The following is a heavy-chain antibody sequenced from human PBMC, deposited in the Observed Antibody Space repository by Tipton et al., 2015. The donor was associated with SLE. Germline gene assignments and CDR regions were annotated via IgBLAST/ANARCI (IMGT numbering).Heavy chain of an antibody. J-gene: IGHJ3*02. CDR2: IYPGDSDT. D-gene: IGHD2-21*02. CDR1: GYTFTSYG. Sequence: VQLVQSGAEVKKPGASVKVSCKASGYTFTSYGISWVRQAPGQGLEWMGIIYPGDSDTRYSPSFQGQVTISADKSISTAYLQWSSLKASDTAMYYCARQANVVVTAMPDAFDIWGQGTMVTVSS. CDR3: ARQANVVVTAMPDAFDI. V-gene: IGHV5-51*01.